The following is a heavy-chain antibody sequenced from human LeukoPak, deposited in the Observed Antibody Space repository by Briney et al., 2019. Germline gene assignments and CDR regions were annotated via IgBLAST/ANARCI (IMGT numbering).Heavy chain of an antibody. V-gene: IGHV3-23*01. Sequence: GGSLRLSCAASGFSFSTYAMSWVRQAPGKGLEWVSGVNGNGGSTSYADSVKGRFTIFRDNSKNTLYLQMNSLRAEDTAVYYCARELDTLPDYWGQGTLVTVSS. D-gene: IGHD2-15*01. J-gene: IGHJ4*02. CDR1: GFSFSTYA. CDR3: ARELDTLPDY. CDR2: VNGNGGST.